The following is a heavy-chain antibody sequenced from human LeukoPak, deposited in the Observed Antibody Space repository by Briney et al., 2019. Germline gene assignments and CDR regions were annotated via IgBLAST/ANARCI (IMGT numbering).Heavy chain of an antibody. CDR3: ARLLITVAGRYFDY. CDR2: IYYSGST. CDR1: GGSISSSTDY. J-gene: IGHJ4*02. D-gene: IGHD6-19*01. V-gene: IGHV4-39*01. Sequence: SETLSLTCTVSGGSISSSTDYWGWIRQPPGKGLEWSGSIYYSGSTYYNPSLKSRVTISVDTSKNQFSLELTSVTAADTAVYYCARLLITVAGRYFDYWGQGTLVTVSS.